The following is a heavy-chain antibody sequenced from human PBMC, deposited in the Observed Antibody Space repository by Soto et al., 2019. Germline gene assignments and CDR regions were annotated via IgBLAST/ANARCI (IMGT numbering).Heavy chain of an antibody. Sequence: GGSLRLSCSVSGFTFSRYAMHWVRQAPGKGLEYVSGISSNGEKTYYADPVKGRFTISRDNSKNTLYLQMGSLRGEDTALYHCVKSATIAAAATDYFDYWGQGTLVTVSS. J-gene: IGHJ4*02. CDR1: GFTFSRYA. CDR3: VKSATIAAAATDYFDY. V-gene: IGHV3-64D*06. CDR2: ISSNGEKT. D-gene: IGHD6-25*01.